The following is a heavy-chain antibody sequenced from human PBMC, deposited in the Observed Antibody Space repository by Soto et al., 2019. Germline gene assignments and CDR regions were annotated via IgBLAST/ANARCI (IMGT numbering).Heavy chain of an antibody. V-gene: IGHV4-39*01. CDR1: GDSITTTTNH. D-gene: IGHD3-22*01. CDR2: IYYTGST. Sequence: PSETLSLTCSVSGDSITTTTNHWSWIRQSPDKGLEWIASIYYTGSTYYNPSLKSRVTISVDTSKNQFSLKLSSVIATDTAVYYCARHNGTGGYYIPFDQWGQGTLVTVSS. CDR3: ARHNGTGGYYIPFDQ. J-gene: IGHJ4*02.